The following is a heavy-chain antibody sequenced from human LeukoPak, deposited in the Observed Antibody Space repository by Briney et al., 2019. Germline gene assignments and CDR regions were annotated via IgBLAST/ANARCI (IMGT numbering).Heavy chain of an antibody. J-gene: IGHJ4*02. V-gene: IGHV1-24*01. CDR3: AVVGATANYFDY. Sequence: ASVKVSCKVSGYTLTELSMHWVRQAPGKGLEWMGGFDPEDGETIYAQKFQGRVTMTEDTSTDTAYMELSSLRSEDTAVYYCAVVGATANYFDYWGQGILVTVSS. CDR1: GYTLTELS. D-gene: IGHD1-26*01. CDR2: FDPEDGET.